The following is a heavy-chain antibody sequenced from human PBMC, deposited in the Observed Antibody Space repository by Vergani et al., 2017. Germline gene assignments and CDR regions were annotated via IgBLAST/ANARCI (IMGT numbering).Heavy chain of an antibody. D-gene: IGHD6-19*01. CDR1: GGSLSSSSYY. V-gene: IGHV4-39*01. Sequence: QLQLQESGPGLVKPSETLSLTCTVSGGSLSSSSYYWGWIRQPPGKGLEWIGSIYYSGSTYYNPSLKSRVTISVDTSKNQFSLKLSSVTAADTAVYYCARQVGVYSSGWRQYFDYWGQGTLVTVSS. J-gene: IGHJ4*02. CDR2: IYYSGST. CDR3: ARQVGVYSSGWRQYFDY.